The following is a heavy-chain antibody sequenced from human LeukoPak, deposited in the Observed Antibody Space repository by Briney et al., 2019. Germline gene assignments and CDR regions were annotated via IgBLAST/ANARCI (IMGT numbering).Heavy chain of an antibody. D-gene: IGHD1-26*01. J-gene: IGHJ2*01. CDR3: ARDRLGATGHWRIDV. V-gene: IGHV4-4*07. CDR2: IYNSGTT. Sequence: SETLSLTCTVSGGSFSSYYWTWIRQPAGKGLEWIGRIYNSGTTNYSPSLESRVTMSLATSKNRFSLSLSSVTAADTAVYYCARDRLGATGHWRIDVWGRGTLVTVSS. CDR1: GGSFSSYY.